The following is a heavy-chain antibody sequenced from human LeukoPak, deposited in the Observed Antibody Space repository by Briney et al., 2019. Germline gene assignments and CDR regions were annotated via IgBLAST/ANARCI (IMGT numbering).Heavy chain of an antibody. Sequence: ASVKVSCKASGGTFSSYAISWVRQAPGQGLEWMGGIIPIFGTANYAQKFQGRVTITADESTSTAYMELSSLRSEDTAVYYCASKQSNWNYVYDAFDIRGQGTMVTVSS. V-gene: IGHV1-69*13. J-gene: IGHJ3*02. CDR3: ASKQSNWNYVYDAFDI. D-gene: IGHD1-7*01. CDR2: IIPIFGTA. CDR1: GGTFSSYA.